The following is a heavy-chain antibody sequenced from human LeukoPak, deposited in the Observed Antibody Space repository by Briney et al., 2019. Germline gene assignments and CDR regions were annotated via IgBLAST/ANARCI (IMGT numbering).Heavy chain of an antibody. Sequence: SGGSLRLSCAASGFTFSSYAMSWVRQAPGKGLEWVSAISGSGGSTYYADSVKGRFTISRDNSKNTLYLQMNSLRAEDTAVYYCAKGGGGYDEGHPVDYWGQGTLVTVSS. V-gene: IGHV3-23*01. J-gene: IGHJ4*02. CDR3: AKGGGGYDEGHPVDY. CDR1: GFTFSSYA. D-gene: IGHD5-12*01. CDR2: ISGSGGST.